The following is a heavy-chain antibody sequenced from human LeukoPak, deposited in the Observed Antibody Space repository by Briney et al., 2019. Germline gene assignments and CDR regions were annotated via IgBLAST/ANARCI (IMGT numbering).Heavy chain of an antibody. CDR1: GVSMSSYQ. Sequence: PSETLSLTCTVSGVSMSSYQWSWVRQSPEKGLEWIGCINTKGETSYNPSLKSRVTTSVDTSKSQFSLRLTSVTAADTAVYYCATSNDAKIAPFDHWGQGAPVTVSS. CDR3: ATSNDAKIAPFDH. J-gene: IGHJ4*02. V-gene: IGHV4-4*09. D-gene: IGHD2-21*01. CDR2: INTKGET.